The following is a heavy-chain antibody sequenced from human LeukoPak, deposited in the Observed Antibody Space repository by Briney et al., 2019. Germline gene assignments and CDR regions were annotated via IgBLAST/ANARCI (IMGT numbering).Heavy chain of an antibody. D-gene: IGHD3-3*01. J-gene: IGHJ4*02. V-gene: IGHV1-8*03. CDR1: GYTFSTCD. Sequence: ASVKVSCKASGYTFSTCDINWVRQAPGQGLEWMGWMNPNNGNTGYAKKFQGRVTITRDTSISTAYMELSSLTYEDTAVYYCARGPLTSGVRYFDYWGQGTLVTVSS. CDR2: MNPNNGNT. CDR3: ARGPLTSGVRYFDY.